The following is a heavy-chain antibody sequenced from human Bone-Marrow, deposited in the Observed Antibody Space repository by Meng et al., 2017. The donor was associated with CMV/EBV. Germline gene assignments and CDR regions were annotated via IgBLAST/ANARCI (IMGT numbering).Heavy chain of an antibody. CDR1: GGSISSSSYY. CDR3: ARVLDFWSGYYFDY. D-gene: IGHD3-3*01. V-gene: IGHV4-61*05. J-gene: IGHJ4*02. Sequence: SETLSLTCTVSGGSISSSSYYWGWIRQPPGKGLEWIGYIYYSGSTNYNPSLKSRVTISVDTSKNQFSLKLSSVTAADTAVYYCARVLDFWSGYYFDYWGQGTLVTVSS. CDR2: IYYSGST.